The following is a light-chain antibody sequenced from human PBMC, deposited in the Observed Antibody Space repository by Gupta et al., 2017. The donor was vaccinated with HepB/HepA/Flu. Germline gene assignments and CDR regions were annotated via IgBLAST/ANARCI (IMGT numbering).Light chain of an antibody. J-gene: IGLJ1*01. V-gene: IGLV1-44*01. Sequence: QSVLTQPPSASGTPGQRVTISCSGSSSNIGSNTVNWYQQPPGTAPKLLIYSNNQRPSGGPDRFSGSKSGTSASLAISGRQSEDEADYYCAAWDDSLNGYVFGTGTKVTVL. CDR1: SSNIGSNT. CDR3: AAWDDSLNGYV. CDR2: SNN.